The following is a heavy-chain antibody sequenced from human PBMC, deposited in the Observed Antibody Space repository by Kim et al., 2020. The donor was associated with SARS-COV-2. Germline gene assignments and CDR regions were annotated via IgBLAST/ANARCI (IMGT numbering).Heavy chain of an antibody. D-gene: IGHD1-7*01. CDR3: VADLVGGTGYKF. CDR1: GFTLTRSS. CDR2: IVIGDGRT. J-gene: IGHJ4*02. Sequence: SVKVSCKSSGFTLTRSSVLWVRQPRGQRLEWIGRIVIGDGRTNYAQKFQERVTFTRDTSTSTAYMELSSLRPEDTAVYYWVADLVGGTGYKFWGQGTLVTVSS. V-gene: IGHV1-58*01.